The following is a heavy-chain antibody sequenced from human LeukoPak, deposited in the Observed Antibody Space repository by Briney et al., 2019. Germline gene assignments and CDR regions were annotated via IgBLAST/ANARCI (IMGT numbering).Heavy chain of an antibody. CDR2: MNPNSGNT. D-gene: IGHD4-23*01. CDR1: GYTFTSYD. Sequence: ASVKVSCKASGYTFTSYDINWVRQATGQGLEWMGWMNPNSGNTGYAQKFQGRVTMTRNTSISTAYMELSSLRSEDTTVYYCARVKTTVVAPGFQHWGQGTLVTVSS. J-gene: IGHJ1*01. CDR3: ARVKTTVVAPGFQH. V-gene: IGHV1-8*01.